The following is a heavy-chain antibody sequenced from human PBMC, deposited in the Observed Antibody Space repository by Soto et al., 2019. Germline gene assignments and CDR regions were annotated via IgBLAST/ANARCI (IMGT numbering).Heavy chain of an antibody. CDR2: IYYSGST. CDR1: GGSISSYY. Sequence: QVQLQESGPGLVKPSETLSLTCTVSGGSISSYYWSWIRQPPGKGLEWIGYIYYSGSTNDTPSLKSRVTISVDTSKNQFSLKLSSVTAADTAVYYCARAYGGYADYWGQGALVTVSS. J-gene: IGHJ4*02. V-gene: IGHV4-59*01. CDR3: ARAYGGYADY. D-gene: IGHD5-12*01.